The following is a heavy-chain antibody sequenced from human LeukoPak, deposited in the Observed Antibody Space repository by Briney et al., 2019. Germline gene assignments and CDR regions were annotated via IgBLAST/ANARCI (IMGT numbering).Heavy chain of an antibody. V-gene: IGHV3-74*01. J-gene: IGHJ4*02. CDR2: INSDGSST. CDR1: GFTFSSYW. Sequence: GGSLRLSCAGSGFTFSSYWMHWVRQAPGKGLVWVSRINSDGSSTSYADSVKGRFTISRDNAKNTLYLQMNSLRAEDTAVYYCARDHYDILTGYYKNFDYWGQGTLVTVSS. CDR3: ARDHYDILTGYYKNFDY. D-gene: IGHD3-9*01.